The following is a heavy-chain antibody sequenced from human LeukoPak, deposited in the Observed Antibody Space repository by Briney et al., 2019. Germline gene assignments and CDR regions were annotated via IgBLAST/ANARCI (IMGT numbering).Heavy chain of an antibody. V-gene: IGHV3-49*03. CDR2: IRSKAYGGTT. CDR3: TRVPGSQWLAQGYYYYMDV. D-gene: IGHD6-19*01. J-gene: IGHJ6*03. Sequence: GGSLRLSCTASGFTFGDYAMSWFRQAPGKGLEWVGFIRSKAYGGTTEYAASVKGRFTISRDDSKSIAYLQMNSLKTEDTAVYYCTRVPGSQWLAQGYYYYMDVWGKGTTVTASS. CDR1: GFTFGDYA.